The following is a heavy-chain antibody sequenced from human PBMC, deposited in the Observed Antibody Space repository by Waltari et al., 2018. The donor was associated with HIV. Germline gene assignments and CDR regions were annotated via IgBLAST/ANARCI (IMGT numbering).Heavy chain of an antibody. CDR2: ISSSSSTI. D-gene: IGHD6-19*01. V-gene: IGHV3-48*02. Sequence: DVQLVESGGGLVQPGGSLRLSCAASGFTFSSYSMNWVRQAPGKGLEWVSYISSSSSTIYYADSVKGRFTISRDNAKNSLYLQMNSLRDEDTAIFYCARGVAGVLWYLDYWGQGTLVTVSS. CDR1: GFTFSSYS. J-gene: IGHJ4*02. CDR3: ARGVAGVLWYLDY.